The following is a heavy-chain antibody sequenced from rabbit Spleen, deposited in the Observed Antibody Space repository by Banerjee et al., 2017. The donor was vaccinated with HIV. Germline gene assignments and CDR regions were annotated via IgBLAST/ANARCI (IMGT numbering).Heavy chain of an antibody. CDR1: GFSFSNYYY. CDR2: IRTGDGNT. J-gene: IGHJ4*01. Sequence: QEQLVESGGGLVQPEGSLTLTCTASGFSFSNYYYMCWVRQAPGKGLEWIACIRTGDGNTYYASWAKGRFTISRSTSLNTVDLQMTSLTAADTATYFCARNEPGYAYGNNLWGPGTLVTVS. CDR3: ARNEPGYAYGNNL. V-gene: IGHV1S43*01. D-gene: IGHD6-1*01.